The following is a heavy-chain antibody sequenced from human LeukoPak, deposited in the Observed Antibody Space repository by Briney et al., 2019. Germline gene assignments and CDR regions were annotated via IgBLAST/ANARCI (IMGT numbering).Heavy chain of an antibody. CDR2: INTNTGNP. CDR1: GYTFSSYA. V-gene: IGHV7-4-1*02. J-gene: IGHJ3*02. CDR3: ARHRVAGPSGDGAFDI. Sequence: GASVKVSCKTSGYTFSSYAMNWVRQAPGQGLEWMGWINTNTGNPTYAQGFTGRFVFSLDTSVSTAYLQISSLKAEDTAVYYCARHRVAGPSGDGAFDIWGQGTMVTVSS. D-gene: IGHD6-19*01.